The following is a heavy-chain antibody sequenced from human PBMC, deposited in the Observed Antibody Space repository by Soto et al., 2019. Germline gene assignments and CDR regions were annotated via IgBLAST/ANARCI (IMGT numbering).Heavy chain of an antibody. CDR2: IWYDGSNK. CDR3: ARDRAAAGLDY. CDR1: GFTFSSYG. D-gene: IGHD6-13*01. Sequence: GGSPGLFCAASGFTFSSYGMHWVRQAPGKGLEWVAVIWYDGSNKYYADSVKGRFTISRDNSKNTLYLQMNSLRAEDTAVYYCARDRAAAGLDYWGQGTLVTVS. J-gene: IGHJ4*02. V-gene: IGHV3-33*01.